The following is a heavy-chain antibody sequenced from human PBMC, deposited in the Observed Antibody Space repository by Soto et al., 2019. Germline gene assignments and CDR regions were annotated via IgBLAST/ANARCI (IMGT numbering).Heavy chain of an antibody. V-gene: IGHV4-59*12. Sequence: QVQLQESGPGLVKPSETLSLTCTVSGGSISSYYWSWIRQPPGKGLEWIGYIYYSGSTYYNPSLKSRVTISVDTSKNQFSLKLSSVTAADTAVYYCARAPTDTAMVPNYYGMDVWGQGTTVTVSS. CDR1: GGSISSYY. D-gene: IGHD5-18*01. CDR3: ARAPTDTAMVPNYYGMDV. J-gene: IGHJ6*02. CDR2: IYYSGST.